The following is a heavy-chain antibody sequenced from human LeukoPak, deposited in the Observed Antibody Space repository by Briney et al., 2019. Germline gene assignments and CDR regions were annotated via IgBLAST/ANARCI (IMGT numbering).Heavy chain of an antibody. Sequence: GESLKISCTASGYSFTTYWIGWVRQKPGKGLEWMGIIYPDDSDTRYSPSFQGQVTFSADKSITTAYLQWSSLKASDTAMYYCARSGILNWFDPWGQGNLVTVSS. V-gene: IGHV5-51*01. CDR3: ARSGILNWFDP. CDR1: GYSFTTYW. CDR2: IYPDDSDT. J-gene: IGHJ5*02.